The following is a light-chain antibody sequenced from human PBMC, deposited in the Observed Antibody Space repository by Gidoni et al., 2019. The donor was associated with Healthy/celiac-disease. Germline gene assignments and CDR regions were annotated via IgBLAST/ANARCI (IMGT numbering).Light chain of an antibody. CDR1: SSDVGGYNY. Sequence: QSALTQPASVSGSPGQSITISCTGTSSDVGGYNYVSWYQQHPGKAPKLIIYDVSNRPSGVSNRFSGSKSGNTASLTISGLQAEDEADYYCSSYTSSSTLVFGTGTKVTV. CDR3: SSYTSSSTLV. J-gene: IGLJ1*01. V-gene: IGLV2-14*01. CDR2: DVS.